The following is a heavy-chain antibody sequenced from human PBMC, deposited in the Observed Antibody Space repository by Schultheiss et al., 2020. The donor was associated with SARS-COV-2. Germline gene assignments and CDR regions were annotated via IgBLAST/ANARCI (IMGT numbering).Heavy chain of an antibody. Sequence: SETLSLTCAVYGGSFSGYYWSWIRQPPGKGLEWIGEINHSGSTNYNPSLKSRVTISVDTSKNQFSLKLNSVTAADTAVYYCARLTVTNWFDPWGQGTLVTVSS. CDR3: ARLTVTNWFDP. V-gene: IGHV4-34*01. CDR1: GGSFSGYY. J-gene: IGHJ5*02. CDR2: INHSGST. D-gene: IGHD4-17*01.